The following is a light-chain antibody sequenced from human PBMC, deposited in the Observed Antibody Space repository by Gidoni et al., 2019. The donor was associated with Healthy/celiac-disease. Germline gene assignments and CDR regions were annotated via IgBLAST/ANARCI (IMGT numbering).Light chain of an antibody. V-gene: IGKV4-1*01. J-gene: IGKJ1*01. CDR3: QQYYSTPRT. Sequence: ATINCKSSQSVLYSSNNKNYLAWYKQKPGQPPKLLIYWASTRESGVPDRFSGSGSGTDFTLTISSLQAEDVAVYYCQQYYSTPRTFGQGTKVEIK. CDR2: WAS. CDR1: QSVLYSSNNKNY.